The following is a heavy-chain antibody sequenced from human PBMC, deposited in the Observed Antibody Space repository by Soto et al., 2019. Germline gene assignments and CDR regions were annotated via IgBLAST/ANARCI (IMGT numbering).Heavy chain of an antibody. CDR2: MNPNRGNT. V-gene: IGHV1-8*01. J-gene: IGHJ6*02. D-gene: IGHD3-3*01. CDR3: AGLYDFWSGKPAYGLDV. Sequence: QVQLVQSGAEVKKPGASVKVSCKASGYTFTSYDINWVRQATGQGLEWMGWMNPNRGNTGYAQRFQGRVTMTRNTSMSTANMELSSLRSEDTAVYYCAGLYDFWSGKPAYGLDVWGQGTTVTVSS. CDR1: GYTFTSYD.